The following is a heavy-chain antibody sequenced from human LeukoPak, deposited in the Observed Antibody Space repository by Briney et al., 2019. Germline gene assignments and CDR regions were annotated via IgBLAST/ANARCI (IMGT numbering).Heavy chain of an antibody. CDR2: IIPIFGTA. V-gene: IGHV1-69*13. CDR1: GGTFSSYA. J-gene: IGHJ4*02. Sequence: ASVKVSCKASGGTFSSYAISWVRQAPGQGLEWMGGIIPIFGTANYAQKFQGRVTITADESTSTAYMELSSLRSQDTAVYYCARDFGGYSGFDYWGQGTLVTVSS. CDR3: ARDFGGYSGFDY. D-gene: IGHD5-12*01.